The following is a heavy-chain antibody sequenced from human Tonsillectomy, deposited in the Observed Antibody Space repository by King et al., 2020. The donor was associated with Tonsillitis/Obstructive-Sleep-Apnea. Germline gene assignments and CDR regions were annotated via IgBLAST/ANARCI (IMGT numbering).Heavy chain of an antibody. V-gene: IGHV3-23*04. CDR1: GFTFSSYA. CDR3: AKDLLPSFVEDYYYYYGMDV. CDR2: ISGRGGRT. Sequence: EVQLVESGGGLVQPGGSLRLSCAASGFTFSSYAMSWVRQAPGKGLEWVSAISGRGGRTYYADSVKGRFTISRDNSKNTLYLQMNSLRAEDTAVYYCAKDLLPSFVEDYYYYYGMDVWGQGTTVTVSS. D-gene: IGHD5-24*01. J-gene: IGHJ6*02.